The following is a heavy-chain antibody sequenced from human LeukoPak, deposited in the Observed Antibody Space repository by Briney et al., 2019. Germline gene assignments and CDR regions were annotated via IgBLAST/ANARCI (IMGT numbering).Heavy chain of an antibody. V-gene: IGHV4-59*08. CDR3: ARPGYSSGSDAFDI. CDR2: IYYSGST. CDR1: GGSISSYY. J-gene: IGHJ3*02. D-gene: IGHD6-19*01. Sequence: SETLSLTCTVSGGSISSYYWSWIRQPPGKGLEWIGYIYYSGSTNYNPSLKSRVTISVDTSKNQLSLKLSSVTAADTAVYYCARPGYSSGSDAFDIWGQGTMVTVSS.